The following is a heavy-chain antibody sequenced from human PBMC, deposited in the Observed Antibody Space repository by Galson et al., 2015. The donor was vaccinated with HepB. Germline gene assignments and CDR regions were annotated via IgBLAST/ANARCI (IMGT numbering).Heavy chain of an antibody. CDR3: ARDTTVVSLGY. J-gene: IGHJ4*02. Sequence: SLRLSCAASGFTVSSNYMSWVRQAPGKGLEWVSVIYSGGSTYYADSVKGRFTISRDNSKNTLYLQMNSLRAEDTAVYYCARDTTVVSLGYWGQGTLVTVSS. CDR2: IYSGGST. V-gene: IGHV3-66*01. D-gene: IGHD4-23*01. CDR1: GFTVSSNY.